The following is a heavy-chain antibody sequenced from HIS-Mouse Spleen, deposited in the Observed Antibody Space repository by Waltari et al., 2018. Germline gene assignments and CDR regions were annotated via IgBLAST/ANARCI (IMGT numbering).Heavy chain of an antibody. V-gene: IGHV1-2*02. CDR1: GYTFTGYY. CDR3: ARDWIVGATSAFDI. Sequence: QVQLVQSGAEVKKPGASVKVSCKASGYTFTGYYMHWVRQAPGQGLEWMGWINRNSGGTNYEQKFKGRVTMTRDTSISTAYMELSRLRSDDTAVYYCARDWIVGATSAFDIWGQGTMVTVSS. CDR2: INRNSGGT. D-gene: IGHD1-26*01. J-gene: IGHJ3*02.